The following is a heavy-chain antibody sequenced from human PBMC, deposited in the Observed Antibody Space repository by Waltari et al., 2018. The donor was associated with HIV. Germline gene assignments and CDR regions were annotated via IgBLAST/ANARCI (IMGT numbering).Heavy chain of an antibody. CDR1: GFTFRSYG. J-gene: IGHJ6*02. CDR2: IHSDGSST. Sequence: EVQLVESGGGLVQPGGSLRLSCAASGFTFRSYGMHWVRQAPGKGLVWVSRIHSDGSSTSYADFVKGRFTISRDNAKNTLYLEMNSLRAEDTAVYYCARREATVVRGVYYYGMDVWGQGTTVTVSS. V-gene: IGHV3-74*01. CDR3: ARREATVVRGVYYYGMDV. D-gene: IGHD3-10*01.